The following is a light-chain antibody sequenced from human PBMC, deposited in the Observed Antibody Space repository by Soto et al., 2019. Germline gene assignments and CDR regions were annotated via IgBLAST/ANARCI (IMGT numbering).Light chain of an antibody. J-gene: IGKJ5*01. CDR3: QQYNSYST. CDR2: GAS. Sequence: DIQMTQSPSTLSGSVGDRVTITCRASQTISSWLAWYQQKPGKAPKLLIYGASSLESGIPSRFSGSGSGTEFTLTISSLQPDDFATYYCQQYNSYSTFGQGTRLEIK. CDR1: QTISSW. V-gene: IGKV1-5*01.